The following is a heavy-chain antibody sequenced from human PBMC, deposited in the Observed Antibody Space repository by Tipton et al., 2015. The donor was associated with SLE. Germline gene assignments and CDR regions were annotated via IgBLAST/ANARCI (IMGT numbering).Heavy chain of an antibody. V-gene: IGHV4-31*03. CDR3: ARFDYSNWDDY. Sequence: TLSLTCTVSGDSINSDGYFWTWIRQPPGKGLEWIGYIYYSGSTYYNPSLQSRLTMSVDTSRNQFSLKLPSVTAADTAVYFCARFDYSNWDDYWGQGTLVTVSS. J-gene: IGHJ4*02. CDR2: IYYSGST. CDR1: GDSINSDGYF. D-gene: IGHD4-11*01.